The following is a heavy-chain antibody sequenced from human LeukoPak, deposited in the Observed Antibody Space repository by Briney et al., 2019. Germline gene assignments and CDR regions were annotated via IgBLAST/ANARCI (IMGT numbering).Heavy chain of an antibody. Sequence: SETLSLTCAVSGGSISSSSYYWGWIRQPPGKGLEWIGSIYYSGNTYYNPSLKSRVTISVDTSKNQFSLRLSSVTAADTAVYYCARRNGFDYWGQGALVTVSS. D-gene: IGHD1-1*01. CDR3: ARRNGFDY. CDR1: GGSISSSSYY. CDR2: IYYSGNT. V-gene: IGHV4-39*07. J-gene: IGHJ4*02.